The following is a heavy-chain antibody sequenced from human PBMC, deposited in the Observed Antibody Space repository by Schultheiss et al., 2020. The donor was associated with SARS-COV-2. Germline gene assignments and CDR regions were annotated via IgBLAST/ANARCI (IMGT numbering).Heavy chain of an antibody. Sequence: GGSLRLSCAASDLTVSNAWMNWVRQAPGKGLEWVANIKQDGSEKYYVDSVKGRFTISRDNSKNTLYLQMNSLRAEDTAVYYCARSRSGSYVGWFDPWGQGTLVTVSS. CDR2: IKQDGSEK. CDR1: DLTVSNAW. D-gene: IGHD1-26*01. J-gene: IGHJ5*02. V-gene: IGHV3-7*01. CDR3: ARSRSGSYVGWFDP.